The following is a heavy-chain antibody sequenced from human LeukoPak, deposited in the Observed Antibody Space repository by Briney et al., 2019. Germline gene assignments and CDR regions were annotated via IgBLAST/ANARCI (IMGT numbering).Heavy chain of an antibody. D-gene: IGHD3/OR15-3a*01. CDR1: GYSISSGYY. J-gene: IGHJ4*02. V-gene: IGHV4-38-2*01. Sequence: SETLSLTCAVSGYSISSGYYWGWIRQPPGKGLEWIGSIYHSGSTYYSPSLKSRVTISVDTSKNQFSLKLSSVTAADTAVYYCARQNRYDIYYFDYWGQGTLVTVSS. CDR3: ARQNRYDIYYFDY. CDR2: IYHSGST.